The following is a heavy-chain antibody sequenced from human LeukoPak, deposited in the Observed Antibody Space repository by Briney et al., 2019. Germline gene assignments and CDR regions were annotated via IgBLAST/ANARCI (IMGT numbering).Heavy chain of an antibody. Sequence: PSETLSLTCTVSGGSISSYYWSWIRQPPGKGLEWIGYIYYSGSTNYNPSLESRLTISMDKSKNHFSLKLSSVTAADTAVYYCAREIFGARAFEYWGQGILVTVSS. CDR2: IYYSGST. CDR3: AREIFGARAFEY. V-gene: IGHV4-59*12. D-gene: IGHD3-3*01. CDR1: GGSISSYY. J-gene: IGHJ4*02.